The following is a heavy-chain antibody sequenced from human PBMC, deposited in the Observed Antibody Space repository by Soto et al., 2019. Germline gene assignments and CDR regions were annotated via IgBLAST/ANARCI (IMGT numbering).Heavy chain of an antibody. J-gene: IGHJ4*02. Sequence: PSETLSLTCAVSGGSISSGGYSWSWIRQPPGKGLEWIGYIYHSGSTYYNPSLKSRVTISVDRSKNQFSLKLSSVTAADTAVYYCAREDCSSTSCKFDYWGQGTLVTVSS. V-gene: IGHV4-30-2*01. CDR3: AREDCSSTSCKFDY. CDR1: GGSISSGGYS. CDR2: IYHSGST. D-gene: IGHD2-2*01.